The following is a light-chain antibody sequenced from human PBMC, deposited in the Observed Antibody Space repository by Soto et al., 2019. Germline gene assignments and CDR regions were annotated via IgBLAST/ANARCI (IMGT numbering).Light chain of an antibody. Sequence: QSVLTQPPSASGTPGQRVTISCSGSSSNIRSNYVYWYQQLPGTAPKLLIYRNNQRPSGVPDRFSGSKSGTSASLAISGLRSEDEADYYCAAWDDSLSVHVVFGGGTKLIVL. CDR3: AAWDDSLSVHVV. J-gene: IGLJ2*01. CDR2: RNN. V-gene: IGLV1-47*01. CDR1: SSNIRSNY.